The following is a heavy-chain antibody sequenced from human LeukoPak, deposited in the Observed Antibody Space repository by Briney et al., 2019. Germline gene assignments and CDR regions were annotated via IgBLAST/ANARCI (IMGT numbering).Heavy chain of an antibody. CDR3: AREDRYDSSGYYY. J-gene: IGHJ4*02. CDR2: IIPILGIA. D-gene: IGHD3-22*01. CDR1: GGTFSSYA. Sequence: VKVSCKASGGTFSSYAISWVRQAPGQGPEWMGRIIPILGIANYAQKFQGRVTITADKSTSTAYMELSSLRSEDTAVYYCAREDRYDSSGYYYWGQGTLVTVSS. V-gene: IGHV1-69*10.